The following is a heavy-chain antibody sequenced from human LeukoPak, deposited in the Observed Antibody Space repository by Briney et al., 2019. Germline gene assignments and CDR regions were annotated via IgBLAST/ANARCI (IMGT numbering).Heavy chain of an antibody. CDR3: ARGGDTAIDY. CDR1: GGSFSGYY. J-gene: IGHJ4*02. D-gene: IGHD5-18*01. CDR2: INHSGST. Sequence: SETLSLTCAVYGGSFSGYYWSWIRQPPGKGLEWIGEINHSGSTNYNPPLKSRVTISVDTSKNQFSLKLSSVTAADTAVYYCARGGDTAIDYWGQGTLVTVSS. V-gene: IGHV4-34*01.